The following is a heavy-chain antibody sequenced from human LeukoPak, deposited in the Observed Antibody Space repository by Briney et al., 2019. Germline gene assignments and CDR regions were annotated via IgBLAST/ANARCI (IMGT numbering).Heavy chain of an antibody. V-gene: IGHV4-34*01. CDR3: ARVSRTYSGGWYPWYFDY. Sequence: RASETLSLTCAVYGGSFSGYYWNWIRQPPGKGLEWIGEINHSGSTNYNPSLKSRVTISVDTSKNQFSLKLSSVTAADTAVYYCARVSRTYSGGWYPWYFDYWGQGTLITVSS. CDR2: INHSGST. J-gene: IGHJ4*02. CDR1: GGSFSGYY. D-gene: IGHD6-19*01.